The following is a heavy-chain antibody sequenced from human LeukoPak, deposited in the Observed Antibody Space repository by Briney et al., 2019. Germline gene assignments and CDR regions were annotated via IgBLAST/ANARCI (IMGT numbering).Heavy chain of an antibody. CDR3: ARYRLMYSAYDSFDY. V-gene: IGHV5-51*01. Sequence: HRESLKISCKGSGYSFTSYWIGWVRQMPGKGLEWMGIIYPGDSDTRYSPSSQGQVTISADKSISTAYLQWSSLKASDTAMYYCARYRLMYSAYDSFDYWGQGTLVTVSS. J-gene: IGHJ4*02. CDR1: GYSFTSYW. CDR2: IYPGDSDT. D-gene: IGHD5-12*01.